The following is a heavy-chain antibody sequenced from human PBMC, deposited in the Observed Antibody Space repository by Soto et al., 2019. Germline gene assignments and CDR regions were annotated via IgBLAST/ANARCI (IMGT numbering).Heavy chain of an antibody. CDR2: IYSGGKI. V-gene: IGHV3-66*01. J-gene: IGHJ3*02. D-gene: IGHD5-12*01. CDR1: GFSVSTSH. Sequence: PGGSLRLSCAAAGFSVSTSHISWVRQAPGKGLEWVSVIYSGGKIYYVDSVKGRFTISRDNSKNTLYLQMNSLRAEDTAVYYCAREDGYRGGDAFDIWGQGTMVTVSS. CDR3: AREDGYRGGDAFDI.